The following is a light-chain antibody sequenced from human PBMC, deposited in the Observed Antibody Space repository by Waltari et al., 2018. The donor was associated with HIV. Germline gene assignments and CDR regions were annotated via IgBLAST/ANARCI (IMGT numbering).Light chain of an antibody. CDR3: QQSSDLPGT. CDR1: QNINHY. V-gene: IGKV1-39*01. Sequence: DIQMTQSPSSLSASIGDRVTITCRASQNINHYLNWYQHEPGKPPKLLIYAASTLQSGVPSRFSASGFGTDFTLTISKLQPEDFATYYCQQSSDLPGTFGPGTKVDIK. J-gene: IGKJ3*01. CDR2: AAS.